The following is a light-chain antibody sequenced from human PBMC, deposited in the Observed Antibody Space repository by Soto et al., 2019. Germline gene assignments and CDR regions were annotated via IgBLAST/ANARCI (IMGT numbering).Light chain of an antibody. V-gene: IGLV4-69*01. CDR1: SGQRSYA. Sequence: QSVLSQSPSASASLGASVKLTCTLSSGQRSYAIAWHQQQPEKGPRYLMKVNSDGSHSKGDGIPDRFSGSSSGAERYLTISSLQSEDEADYYCQTWGTCFHVVFGGGTKLTVL. J-gene: IGLJ2*01. CDR2: VNSDGSH. CDR3: QTWGTCFHVV.